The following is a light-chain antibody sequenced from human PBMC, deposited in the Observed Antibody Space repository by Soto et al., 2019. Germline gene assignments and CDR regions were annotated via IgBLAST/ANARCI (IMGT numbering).Light chain of an antibody. CDR1: SSDVGGYNY. Sequence: QSVLTQPASVSGSPGQSITISCTGTSSDVGGYNYVSWYQQHPGKAPKLMIYEVSNRPSGVSNRFSGSKSGNTASLTISGLQAEDEADYYCSSYTSSSIDYVFGAVTKLTV. J-gene: IGLJ1*01. CDR3: SSYTSSSIDYV. V-gene: IGLV2-14*01. CDR2: EVS.